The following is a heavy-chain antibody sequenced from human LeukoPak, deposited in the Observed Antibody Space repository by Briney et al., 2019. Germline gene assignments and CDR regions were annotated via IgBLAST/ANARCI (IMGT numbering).Heavy chain of an antibody. CDR2: ISTSGGST. D-gene: IGHD4-23*01. Sequence: PGGSLRLSCAASGFSFSSYAMSWVRQAPGKGLEWVSVISTSGGSTYYADSVKGRFTISRDNSKNTLYLQMNSLRAEDTAVYYCAKGTSTVVTRGGWDYWGQGTLVTVSS. J-gene: IGHJ4*02. CDR3: AKGTSTVVTRGGWDY. V-gene: IGHV3-23*01. CDR1: GFSFSSYA.